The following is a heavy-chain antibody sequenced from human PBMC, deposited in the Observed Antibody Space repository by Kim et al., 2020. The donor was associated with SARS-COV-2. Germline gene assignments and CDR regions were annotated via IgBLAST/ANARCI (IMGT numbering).Heavy chain of an antibody. V-gene: IGHV3-30*07. D-gene: IGHD3-22*01. CDR3: ARESYYDSSGPRFDY. J-gene: IGHJ4*02. Sequence: DSVKGRFTISRDNSKNTLYLQMNSLRAEDTAVYYCARESYYDSSGPRFDYWGQGTLVTVSS.